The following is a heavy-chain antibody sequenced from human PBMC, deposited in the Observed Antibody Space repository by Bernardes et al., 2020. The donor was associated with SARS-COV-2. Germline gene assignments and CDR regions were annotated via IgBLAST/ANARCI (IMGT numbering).Heavy chain of an antibody. CDR2: IYHSGNT. CDR1: GGSISSGDYS. Sequence: SETLSLTCAVSGGSISSGDYSWSWIRQTPGKGLEWIGYIYHSGNTYYNPSLKSRVTISVDRSKNQFSLKLSSVTAADTAVYYCARGGNVWGNYRVNLNDAFDIWGQGTMVTVSS. J-gene: IGHJ3*02. V-gene: IGHV4-30-2*01. CDR3: ARGGNVWGNYRVNLNDAFDI. D-gene: IGHD3-16*02.